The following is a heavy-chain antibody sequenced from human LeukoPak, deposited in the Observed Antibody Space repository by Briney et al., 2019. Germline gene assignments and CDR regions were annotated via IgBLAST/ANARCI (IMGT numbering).Heavy chain of an antibody. Sequence: SETLSLTCTVSGGSISSYYWSWIRQPPGKGLEWIGYIYYSGSTNYNPSLESRVTISVDTSKNQFSLKLSSVTAADTAVYYCARGNYYDSSGYYYFSRSTSYYFDYWGQGTLVTVSS. V-gene: IGHV4-59*01. CDR3: ARGNYYDSSGYYYFSRSTSYYFDY. CDR1: GGSISSYY. J-gene: IGHJ4*02. CDR2: IYYSGST. D-gene: IGHD3-22*01.